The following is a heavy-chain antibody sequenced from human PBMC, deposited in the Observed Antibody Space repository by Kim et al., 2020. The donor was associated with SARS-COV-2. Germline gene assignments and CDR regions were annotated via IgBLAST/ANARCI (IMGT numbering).Heavy chain of an antibody. D-gene: IGHD6-13*01. J-gene: IGHJ4*02. V-gene: IGHV1-69*04. CDR3: ARAGAMEAAASFDY. Sequence: AQKFQGRVTITADKSTSTAYMELSSLRSEDTAVYYCARAGAMEAAASFDYWGQGTLVTVSS.